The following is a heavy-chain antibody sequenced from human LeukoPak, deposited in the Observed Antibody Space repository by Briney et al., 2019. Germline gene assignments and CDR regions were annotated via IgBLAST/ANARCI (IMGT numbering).Heavy chain of an antibody. CDR3: ARDATRGGDFDY. V-gene: IGHV3-7*01. CDR1: GFTFSSYW. J-gene: IGHJ4*02. CDR2: INQGGSEK. D-gene: IGHD3-16*01. Sequence: GGSLRLSCAASGFTFSSYWMTWVRQAPGKGLEWVANINQGGSEKYYVDSVKGRFTISRDNAKNSLYLQMNSLRAEDTAVYYCARDATRGGDFDYWGQGTLVTVSS.